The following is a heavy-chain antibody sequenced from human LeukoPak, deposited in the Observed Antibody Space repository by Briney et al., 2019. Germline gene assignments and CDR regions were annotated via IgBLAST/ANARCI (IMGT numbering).Heavy chain of an antibody. CDR1: GLIFSSYA. CDR3: AKERPCINDVCHGDFDY. V-gene: IGHV3-23*01. J-gene: IGHJ4*02. Sequence: GGSLRLSCAASGLIFSSYALSWVRQAPGKGLEWVSTISGSGGSTYYADSVKGRFTISRDNSKNTVYLQMNSLRAEDTAVYYCAKERPCINDVCHGDFDYWGQGTLVTVSS. CDR2: ISGSGGST. D-gene: IGHD2-8*01.